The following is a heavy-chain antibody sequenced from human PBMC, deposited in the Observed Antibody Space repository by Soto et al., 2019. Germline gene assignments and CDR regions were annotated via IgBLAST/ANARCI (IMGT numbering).Heavy chain of an antibody. CDR2: ISWDGGST. Sequence: VGSLRLSCAASGFTFDDYAMHWARQAPGKGLEWVSLISWDGGSTYYADSVKGRFTISRDNSKNSLYLQMNSLRDEDTALYYCVRYCSTTLCNGVATRTFDYWGQGTLVTVSS. D-gene: IGHD2-2*01. CDR3: VRYCSTTLCNGVATRTFDY. CDR1: GFTFDDYA. J-gene: IGHJ4*02. V-gene: IGHV3-43D*04.